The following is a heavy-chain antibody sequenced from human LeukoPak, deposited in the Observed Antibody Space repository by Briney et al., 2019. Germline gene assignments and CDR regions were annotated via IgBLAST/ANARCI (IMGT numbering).Heavy chain of an antibody. V-gene: IGHV1-2*02. CDR1: AYTFTGYY. J-gene: IGHJ3*02. Sequence: ASVKVSCKASAYTFTGYYLHWVRQAPGQGLEWMGWINPNSGGTSYAQTFQGRVTMTSDPSTSTAYMELSSLRSEDTAVYYCAVGVRSSGSYQIWGHAFDIRGQGTMVTVSS. CDR2: INPNSGGT. CDR3: AVGVRSSGSYQIWGHAFDI. D-gene: IGHD3-10*01.